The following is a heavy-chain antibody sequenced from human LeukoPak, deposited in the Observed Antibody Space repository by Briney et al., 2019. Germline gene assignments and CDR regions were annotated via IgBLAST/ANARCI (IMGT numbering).Heavy chain of an antibody. D-gene: IGHD1-26*01. J-gene: IGHJ4*02. CDR2: ISSSGRTI. V-gene: IGHV3-48*03. Sequence: PGGSLRLSCAASGFTFSSYEMNWVRQAPGKGLEWVSYISSSGRTIYYADSVKGRFTISRDNSKNTLYLQMNSLRAEDTAVYYCARETTTLDYWGQGTLVTVSS. CDR1: GFTFSSYE. CDR3: ARETTTLDY.